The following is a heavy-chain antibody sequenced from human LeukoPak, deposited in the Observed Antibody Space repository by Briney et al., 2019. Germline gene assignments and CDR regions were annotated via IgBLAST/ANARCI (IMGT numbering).Heavy chain of an antibody. CDR1: GGSISTRSYS. V-gene: IGHV4-39*07. CDR2: IYYSGST. D-gene: IGHD6-25*01. Sequence: NTSETLSLTCTVSGGSISTRSYSWGWIRQPPGKGLEWIGSIYYSGSTYYNPSLRSRVTISVDTAKNQFSLKLSSVTAADTAVYYCARAIPPAAAYSSDYFDYWGQGTLVTVSS. J-gene: IGHJ4*02. CDR3: ARAIPPAAAYSSDYFDY.